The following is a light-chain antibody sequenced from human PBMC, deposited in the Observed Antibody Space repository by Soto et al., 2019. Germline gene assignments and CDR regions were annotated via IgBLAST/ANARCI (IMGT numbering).Light chain of an antibody. Sequence: QSVLTQPPSASGTPGQRVTISCSGSTSNIGSNYVYWYQQLPGTAPKLLIYRNNQRPSGVPVRFSVSKSGTSAPLAISGLRSDDQADYYWGERDDSISGVVYGGRKKLNVL. CDR3: GERDDSISGVV. CDR2: RNN. V-gene: IGLV1-47*01. J-gene: IGLJ2*01. CDR1: TSNIGSNY.